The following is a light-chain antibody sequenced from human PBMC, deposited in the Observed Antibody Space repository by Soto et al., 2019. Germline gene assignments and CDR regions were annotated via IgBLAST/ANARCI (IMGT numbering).Light chain of an antibody. V-gene: IGLV1-40*01. J-gene: IGLJ1*01. Sequence: QAVVTQPPSVSGAPGQRVTISCTGSSSNIGAGYDVHWFQQFPGTAPQLLIHGNTNRPSGVPERFSGSKSGTSASLAITGLQAGDEADYYCQSFDDSLSALVFGPGTKLTVL. CDR3: QSFDDSLSALV. CDR2: GNT. CDR1: SSNIGAGYD.